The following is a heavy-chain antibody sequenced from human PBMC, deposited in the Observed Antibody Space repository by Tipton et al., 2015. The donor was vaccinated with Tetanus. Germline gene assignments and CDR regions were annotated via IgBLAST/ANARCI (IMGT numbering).Heavy chain of an antibody. Sequence: TLSLTCTVSGASISTSRFYWAWIRQSPGKGLDWIGSIYYTGSTVYNPSLRSRVTMSVDSSKSQFSLDLRSVTASDTAVYFCARQVDWTNYPSATFDYWGQGSAVTVTS. D-gene: IGHD3/OR15-3a*01. CDR1: GASISTSRFY. J-gene: IGHJ4*02. V-gene: IGHV4-39*01. CDR3: ARQVDWTNYPSATFDY. CDR2: IYYTGST.